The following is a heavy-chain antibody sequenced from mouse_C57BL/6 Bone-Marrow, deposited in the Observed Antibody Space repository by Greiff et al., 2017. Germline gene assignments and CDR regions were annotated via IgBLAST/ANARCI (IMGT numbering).Heavy chain of an antibody. Sequence: VQLQQPGAELVMPGASVKLSCKASGYTFTSYWMHWVKQRPGQGLEWIGEIDPSDSYTNYNQKFKGKSTLTVDKSSSTAYMQLSSLTSEDSAVYYCARERVVDLYAMDYWGQGTSVTVSA. CDR3: ARERVVDLYAMDY. D-gene: IGHD1-1*02. CDR2: IDPSDSYT. V-gene: IGHV1-69*01. J-gene: IGHJ4*01. CDR1: GYTFTSYW.